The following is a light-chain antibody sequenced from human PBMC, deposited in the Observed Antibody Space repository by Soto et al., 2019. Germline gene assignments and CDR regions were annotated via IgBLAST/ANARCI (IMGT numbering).Light chain of an antibody. J-gene: IGLJ2*01. V-gene: IGLV2-8*01. Sequence: QPVLTQPPSASGSPGQSVTISCTGTSRDVGGNNYVSWYQQHPGKAPKLMIYEVSKRPSGVPDRFSGSKSGNTASLTVSGLQAEDEADYYCSSYAGSNNLGVFGGGTKVTVL. CDR2: EVS. CDR1: SRDVGGNNY. CDR3: SSYAGSNNLGV.